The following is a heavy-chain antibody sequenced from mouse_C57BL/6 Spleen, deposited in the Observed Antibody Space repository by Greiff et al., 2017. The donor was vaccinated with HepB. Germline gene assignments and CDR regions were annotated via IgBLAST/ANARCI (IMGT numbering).Heavy chain of an antibody. CDR3: ARGADGYWYFDV. CDR2: INPYNGGT. Sequence: VQLQQSGPVLVKPGASVKMSCKASGYTFTDYYMNWVKQSHGKSLEWIGVINPYNGGTSYNQKFKGKATLTVDKSSSTAYMELNSLTSEDSAVYYCARGADGYWYFDVWGTGTTVTVSS. V-gene: IGHV1-19*01. J-gene: IGHJ1*03. D-gene: IGHD2-3*01. CDR1: GYTFTDYY.